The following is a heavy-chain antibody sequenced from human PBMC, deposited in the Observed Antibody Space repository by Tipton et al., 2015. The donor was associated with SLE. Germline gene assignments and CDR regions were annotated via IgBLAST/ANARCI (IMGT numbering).Heavy chain of an antibody. CDR3: AKGEGLVYFFDC. D-gene: IGHD6-6*01. CDR2: IKQDGSEK. CDR1: GFTFSSYW. Sequence: SLRLSCAASGFTFSSYWMSWVRQAPGKGLEWVANIKQDGSEKYYVDSVKGRFTISRDNAKNSLYLEMSSLRAEDTAVYYCAKGEGLVYFFDCWGQGTLVTVSS. J-gene: IGHJ4*02. V-gene: IGHV3-7*03.